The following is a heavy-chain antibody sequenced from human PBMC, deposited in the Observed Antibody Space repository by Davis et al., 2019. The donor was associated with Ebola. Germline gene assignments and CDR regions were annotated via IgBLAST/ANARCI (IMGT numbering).Heavy chain of an antibody. CDR3: ARGDCSSTSCYVIGMDV. D-gene: IGHD2-2*01. CDR2: IWYDGSNK. CDR1: GFTFSSYV. V-gene: IGHV3-33*01. Sequence: GESLKISCAASGFTFSSYVMHWVRQAPGKGLEWVAVIWYDGSNKYYADSVKGRFTISRDNSKNTLYLQMNSLRAEDTAVYYCARGDCSSTSCYVIGMDVWGQGTTVTVSS. J-gene: IGHJ6*02.